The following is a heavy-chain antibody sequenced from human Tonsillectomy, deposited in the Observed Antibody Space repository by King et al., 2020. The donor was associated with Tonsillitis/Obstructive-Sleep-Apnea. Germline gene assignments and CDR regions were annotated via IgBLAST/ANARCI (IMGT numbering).Heavy chain of an antibody. Sequence: VQLQESGPGLVKPSETLSLTCTVSGGSISSYYWSWIRQPPGKGLEWIGYIYYSGSTNYNPSLKSRVTISVDTSKNQFSLKLSSVTAADTAVYYCARVNRSPRANWFDPWGQGTLVTVSS. CDR1: GGSISSYY. CDR2: IYYSGST. CDR3: ARVNRSPRANWFDP. J-gene: IGHJ5*02. D-gene: IGHD1-14*01. V-gene: IGHV4-59*01.